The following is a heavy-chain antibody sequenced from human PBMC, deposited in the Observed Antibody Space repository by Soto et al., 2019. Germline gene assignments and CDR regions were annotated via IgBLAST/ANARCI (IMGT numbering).Heavy chain of an antibody. Sequence: PGGSLRLSSAASGFTFSSYWMHWVRQAPGKGLVWVSRINSDGSSTSYADSVKGRFTISRDNAKNTLYLQMNSLRAEDTAVYYWARDCSSTSCKYYYGMDVWGQGRTVTVSS. CDR3: ARDCSSTSCKYYYGMDV. J-gene: IGHJ6*02. V-gene: IGHV3-74*01. CDR1: GFTFSSYW. CDR2: INSDGSST. D-gene: IGHD2-2*01.